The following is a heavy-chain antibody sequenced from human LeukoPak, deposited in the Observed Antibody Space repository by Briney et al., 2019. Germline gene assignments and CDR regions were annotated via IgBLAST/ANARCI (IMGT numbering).Heavy chain of an antibody. CDR2: ISGSGVTM. CDR3: ARGSDIAAAVKIYGSEF. V-gene: IGHV3-48*03. Sequence: PGGSLRLSCAASGFTFSSYEMNWVRQAPGRGLEWVSYISGSGVTMYYADSVKGRFTISRDDAKNSLYLQMNSLRVEDTAVYYCARGSDIAAAVKIYGSEFWGQGTLVTVSS. CDR1: GFTFSSYE. J-gene: IGHJ4*02. D-gene: IGHD6-13*01.